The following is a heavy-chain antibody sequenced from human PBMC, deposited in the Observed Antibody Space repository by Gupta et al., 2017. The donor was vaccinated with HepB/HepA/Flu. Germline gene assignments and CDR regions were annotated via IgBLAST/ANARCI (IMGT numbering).Heavy chain of an antibody. Sequence: EVQLLESGGGMIQPGGSLSLFCAASGFTFGTMGLNWSRQAPGKGLEWVSSISGSGATIYYADSVKGRFTISRDNSKNTVLLQMNSLRDEDTAIYYCAKSPGSMAYYGMDVWGQGTTVIVSS. CDR2: ISGSGATI. D-gene: IGHD2/OR15-2a*01. CDR3: AKSPGSMAYYGMDV. V-gene: IGHV3-23*01. J-gene: IGHJ6*02. CDR1: GFTFGTMG.